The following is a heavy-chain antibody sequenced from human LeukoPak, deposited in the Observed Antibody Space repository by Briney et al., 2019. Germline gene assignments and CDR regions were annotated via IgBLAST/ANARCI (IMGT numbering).Heavy chain of an antibody. CDR2: INHSGGT. J-gene: IGHJ4*02. D-gene: IGHD4-17*01. CDR1: GGSFSGYY. Sequence: PSETLSLTCAVYGGSFSGYYWSWIRQPPGKGLEWIGEINHSGGTNYNPSLKSRVTISVDTSKNQFSLKLSSVTAADTAVYYCARGLHDYGDYAAYYFDYWGQGTLVTVSS. CDR3: ARGLHDYGDYAAYYFDY. V-gene: IGHV4-34*01.